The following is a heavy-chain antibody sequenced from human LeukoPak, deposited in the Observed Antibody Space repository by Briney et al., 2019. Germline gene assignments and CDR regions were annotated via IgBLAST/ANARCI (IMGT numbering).Heavy chain of an antibody. CDR2: IKQDGSEK. J-gene: IGHJ4*02. CDR3: ARDRAYYDFWSGPIDY. CDR1: GFTFSSYW. D-gene: IGHD3-3*01. Sequence: GGSLRLSCAASGFTFSSYWMSWVRQAPGKGLEWVANIKQDGSEKYYVDSVKGRFTISRDNAKNSLYLQMNSLRAEDTAVYYCARDRAYYDFWSGPIDYWGQGTLVTVSS. V-gene: IGHV3-7*01.